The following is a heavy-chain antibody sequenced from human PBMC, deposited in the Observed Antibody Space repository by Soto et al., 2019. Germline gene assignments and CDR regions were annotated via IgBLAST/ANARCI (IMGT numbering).Heavy chain of an antibody. CDR2: INPSGGST. D-gene: IGHD6-19*01. J-gene: IGHJ6*02. V-gene: IGHV1-46*03. CDR1: GYIFTNDS. Sequence: ASVKVSCKASGYIFTNDSMHWVRQAPGQGLEWMGIINPSGGSTAYAQKFQGRVTMTRDTSTSTVYMELSSLSSEDTAVYYCARDGVRYLALAGVVDYYYDMDVWGQGTTVTVSS. CDR3: ARDGVRYLALAGVVDYYYDMDV.